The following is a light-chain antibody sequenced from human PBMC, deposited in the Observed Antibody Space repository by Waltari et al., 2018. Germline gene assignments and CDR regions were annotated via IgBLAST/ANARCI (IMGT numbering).Light chain of an antibody. J-gene: IGLJ2*01. V-gene: IGLV2-14*03. CDR2: DVS. CDR1: SRDVGAYNY. CDR3: ISYTTSDTMI. Sequence: QSALTQPASVSGSPGPSITISCTGTSRDVGAYNYVSWYQQHPGKVPKLIIYDVSHRPSGVSFRFSGSKSDNTASLTISGLQAEDEADYYCISYTTSDTMIFGGGTKLTVL.